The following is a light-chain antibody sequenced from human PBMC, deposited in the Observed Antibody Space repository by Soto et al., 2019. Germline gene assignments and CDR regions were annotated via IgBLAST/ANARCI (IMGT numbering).Light chain of an antibody. CDR2: DVN. CDR3: SSFAGTYNGV. CDR1: SSDVGGYTF. J-gene: IGLJ3*02. V-gene: IGLV2-11*01. Sequence: QSALTQPRSVSGSPGQSVTISCIGTSSDVGGYTFVSWYQQHPGRAPKLMIYDVNKRPSGVPDRFSGSKSGNTASLTISGLQAEDEADYYCSSFAGTYNGVFGGGTKVTVL.